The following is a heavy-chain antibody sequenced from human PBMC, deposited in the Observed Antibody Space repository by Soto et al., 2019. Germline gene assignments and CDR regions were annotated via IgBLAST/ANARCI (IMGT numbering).Heavy chain of an antibody. CDR2: ISGSGGST. CDR3: AKSRAADYYDSSGDIFDY. CDR1: GFTFSSYA. J-gene: IGHJ4*02. D-gene: IGHD3-22*01. Sequence: EVQLLESGGGLVQPGGSLRLSCAASGFTFSSYAMSWVRQAPGKGLEWVSAISGSGGSTYYADSVKGRFTISRDNSKKTLYLQMNSLRDEDTAVYYCAKSRAADYYDSSGDIFDYWGQGNLVTVSS. V-gene: IGHV3-23*01.